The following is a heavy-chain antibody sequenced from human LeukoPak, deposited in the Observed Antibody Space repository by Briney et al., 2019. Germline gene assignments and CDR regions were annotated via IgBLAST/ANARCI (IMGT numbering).Heavy chain of an antibody. CDR3: ARDGGGYYDSSGYSQLFDY. D-gene: IGHD3-22*01. V-gene: IGHV3-48*02. CDR2: IRSSSSTI. Sequence: GGSLRLSCAASGFTFSIYSMNWVRQAPGKGLEWVSYIRSSSSTIYYADSVKGRFTISTDNAKNSLYLQMNSLRDEDTAVYYCARDGGGYYDSSGYSQLFDYWGQGTLVTVSS. J-gene: IGHJ4*02. CDR1: GFTFSIYS.